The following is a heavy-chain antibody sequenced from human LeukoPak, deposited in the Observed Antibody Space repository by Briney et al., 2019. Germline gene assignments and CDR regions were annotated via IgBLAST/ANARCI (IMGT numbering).Heavy chain of an antibody. Sequence: GGSLRLSCTASGFTFGDYAMSWFRQASGKGLEWVGFIRSKAYGGTTEYAASVKGRFTISRDDSKSIAYLQMNSLKTEDTAVYYCTRDLNGDYGFAFDIWGQGTMVTVSS. J-gene: IGHJ3*02. V-gene: IGHV3-49*03. CDR1: GFTFGDYA. CDR2: IRSKAYGGTT. CDR3: TRDLNGDYGFAFDI. D-gene: IGHD4-17*01.